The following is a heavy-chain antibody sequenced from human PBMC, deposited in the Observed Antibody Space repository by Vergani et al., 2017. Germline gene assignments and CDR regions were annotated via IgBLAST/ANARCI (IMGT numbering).Heavy chain of an antibody. Sequence: QVHLVESGGGVVQPGRSLTLSCVASGFSFRGHGMHWVRQAPGKGLEWVAMISYDGDRRDYGDFAKGRFTISRDSSKTVYLQMNSLRAEDTALYYCAKASSYDFLTLTNDAFDIWGQGTMVTVSS. V-gene: IGHV3-30*18. CDR2: ISYDGDRR. CDR3: AKASSYDFLTLTNDAFDI. D-gene: IGHD3-3*01. J-gene: IGHJ3*02. CDR1: GFSFRGHG.